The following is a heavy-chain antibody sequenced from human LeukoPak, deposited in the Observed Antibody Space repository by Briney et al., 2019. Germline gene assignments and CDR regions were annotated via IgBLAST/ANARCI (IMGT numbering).Heavy chain of an antibody. CDR1: GFTFTSYY. Sequence: GASEKVSCKASGFTFTSYYMHWVRQAPGQGLEWMGIINPSGSYTSYAQKFQGRVTMTRDMSTSTVYMELSSLRSWDTAVYYCARAMPGEPAFDNWGQEPLVTVPS. J-gene: IGHJ4*02. CDR2: INPSGSYT. CDR3: ARAMPGEPAFDN. D-gene: IGHD3-10*01. V-gene: IGHV1-46*01.